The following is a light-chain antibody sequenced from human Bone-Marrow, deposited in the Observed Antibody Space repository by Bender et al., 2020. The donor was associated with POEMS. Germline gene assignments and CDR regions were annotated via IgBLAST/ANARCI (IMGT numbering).Light chain of an antibody. J-gene: IGLJ2*01. V-gene: IGLV2-23*01. CDR2: EGT. CDR3: CSYGGRMNLI. Sequence: QSALTQPASVSGSPGQSITIYCTGTGDDFGSYNLVSWYQHHPGEGPQLLIYEGTKRPSGVSNRFSGSRSGNTASLTISGLQAEDEGVYYYCSYGGRMNLIFGGGTKLTVL. CDR1: GDDFGSYNL.